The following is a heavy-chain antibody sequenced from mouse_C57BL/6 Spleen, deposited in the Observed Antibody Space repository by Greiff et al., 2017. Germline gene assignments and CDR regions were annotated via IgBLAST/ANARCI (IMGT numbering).Heavy chain of an antibody. J-gene: IGHJ3*01. CDR2: IYPSDSET. V-gene: IGHV1-61*01. CDR3: ARHGNYEASFGC. CDR1: GYTFTSYW. Sequence: QVQLQQPGAELVRPGSSVKLSCKASGYTFTSYWMDWVKQRPGQGLEWIGNIYPSDSETHYNQKFKDKATLTVDKSSSTAYMQLSSLSSEDSAVYYGARHGNYEASFGCWGPRILVTVSA. D-gene: IGHD2-1*01.